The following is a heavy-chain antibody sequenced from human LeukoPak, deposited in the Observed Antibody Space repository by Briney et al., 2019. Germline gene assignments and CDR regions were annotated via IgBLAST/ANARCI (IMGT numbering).Heavy chain of an antibody. CDR2: IKSKTDGGTT. Sequence: PGGSLRLSCAASEFSVGSNYMTWVRQAPGKGLEWVGRIKSKTDGGTTDYAAPVKGRFTISRDDSKNTLYLQMNSLKTEDTAVYYCTTETLYYYGSGSYPGNYWGQGTLVTVSS. D-gene: IGHD3-10*01. CDR3: TTETLYYYGSGSYPGNY. V-gene: IGHV3-15*01. J-gene: IGHJ4*02. CDR1: EFSVGSNY.